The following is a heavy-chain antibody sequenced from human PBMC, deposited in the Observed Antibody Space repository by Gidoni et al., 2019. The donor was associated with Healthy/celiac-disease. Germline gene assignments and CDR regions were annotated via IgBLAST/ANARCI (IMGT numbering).Heavy chain of an antibody. CDR3: ARPHLYYYYYGMDV. CDR2: INPNSGGT. J-gene: IGHJ6*02. CDR1: GYTFTGYY. Sequence: QVQLVQSGAEVQQPGASVKVSCKASGYTFTGYYMHWVRQATGQGLEWMGWINPNSGGTNYAQKFQGRVTMTRDTSISTAYMELSRLRSDDTAVYYCARPHLYYYYYGMDVWGQGTTVTVSS. V-gene: IGHV1-2*02.